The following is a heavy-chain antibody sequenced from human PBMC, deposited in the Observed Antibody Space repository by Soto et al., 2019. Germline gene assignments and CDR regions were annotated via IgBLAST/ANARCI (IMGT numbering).Heavy chain of an antibody. D-gene: IGHD3-22*01. CDR3: ARDRSYYYDSSGYPFDF. V-gene: IGHV1-18*01. CDR2: ISADNGDT. J-gene: IGHJ4*02. Sequence: QIQLVQSGPEVKKPGASVKVSCKASGYTFDIYGISWVRQVPGKGPEWMGWISADNGDTKYAQRMQGRVTMTTDTATSTAYMELRILRSDDTDVYYCARDRSYYYDSSGYPFDFWGQGSLVTVSA. CDR1: GYTFDIYG.